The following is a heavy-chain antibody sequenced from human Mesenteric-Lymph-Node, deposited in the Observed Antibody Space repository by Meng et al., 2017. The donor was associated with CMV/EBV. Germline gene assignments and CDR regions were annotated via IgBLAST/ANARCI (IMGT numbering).Heavy chain of an antibody. CDR1: GFTFSNYA. V-gene: IGHV3-30*04. Sequence: GGSLRLSCAVSGFTFSNYAMHWVRQAPGKGLEWLSVISNDGVNKYYADSVKGRFTISRDNSDNNLYLQINSLRADDTAVYYCGRDMGWFGDQPLDFWGLGTLVTVSS. CDR3: GRDMGWFGDQPLDF. D-gene: IGHD3-10*01. J-gene: IGHJ4*02. CDR2: ISNDGVNK.